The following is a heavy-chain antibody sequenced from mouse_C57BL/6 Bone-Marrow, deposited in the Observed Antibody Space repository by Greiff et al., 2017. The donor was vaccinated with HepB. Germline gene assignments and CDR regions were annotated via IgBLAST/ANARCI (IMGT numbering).Heavy chain of an antibody. D-gene: IGHD2-2*01. CDR2: ISSGGSYT. CDR3: ASRSTIVACFAY. Sequence: EVQLVESGGDLVKPGGSLKLSCAASGFTFSSYGMSWVRPTPDKRLEWVATISSGGSYTYFPDSVKGRFTIARDNAKNTLYLQMSSLKSEDTAMYSCASRSTIVACFAYWGQGTLVTVSA. CDR1: GFTFSSYG. J-gene: IGHJ3*01. V-gene: IGHV5-6*01.